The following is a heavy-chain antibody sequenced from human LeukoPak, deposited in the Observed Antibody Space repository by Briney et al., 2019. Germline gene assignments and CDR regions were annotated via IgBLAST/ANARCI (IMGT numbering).Heavy chain of an antibody. CDR1: GGSISSGDYY. Sequence: SETLFLTCTVSGGSISSGDYYWSWIRQPPGKGLEWIGYIYYSGSTYYNPSLKSRVTISVDTSKNQFSLKLSSVTAADTAVYYCARESRFYDSSGSSDAFDIWGQGTMVTVSS. V-gene: IGHV4-30-4*01. D-gene: IGHD3-22*01. J-gene: IGHJ3*02. CDR3: ARESRFYDSSGSSDAFDI. CDR2: IYYSGST.